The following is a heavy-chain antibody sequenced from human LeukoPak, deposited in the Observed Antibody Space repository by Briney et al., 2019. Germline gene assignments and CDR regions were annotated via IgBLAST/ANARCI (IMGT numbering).Heavy chain of an antibody. CDR2: ISAYNGNT. D-gene: IGHD4-11*01. V-gene: IGHV1-18*01. Sequence: GASVKVSCKASGYTFTSYGISWVRQAPGQGLEWMGWISAYNGNTNYAQKLQGRVTMTTDTSTSTAYMELRSLRSDDTAVHYCARDPHMTTPYYYYMDVWGKGTTVTVSS. CDR1: GYTFTSYG. CDR3: ARDPHMTTPYYYYMDV. J-gene: IGHJ6*03.